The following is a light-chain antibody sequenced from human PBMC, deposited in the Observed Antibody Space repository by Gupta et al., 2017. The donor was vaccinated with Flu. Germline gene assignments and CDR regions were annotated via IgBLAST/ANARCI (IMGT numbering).Light chain of an antibody. J-gene: IGLJ1*01. CDR1: SNDVGGSNR. Sequence: QSAPTQPRSVSGSPGQSLTISFPGSSNDVGGSNRVSWYQQRPGKAPNLILYDVTERPSGVPDRFSGSKSGNTASLTISGLQADDEADYYCSSHAGRVTWVFGTGTTVTVL. CDR2: DVT. V-gene: IGLV2-11*01. CDR3: SSHAGRVTWV.